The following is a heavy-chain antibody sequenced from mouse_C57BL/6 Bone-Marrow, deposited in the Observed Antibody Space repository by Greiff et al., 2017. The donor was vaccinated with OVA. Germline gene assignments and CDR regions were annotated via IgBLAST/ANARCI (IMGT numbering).Heavy chain of an antibody. CDR2: INPNNGGT. CDR1: GYTFTDYN. D-gene: IGHD2-5*01. CDR3: ARNYSNLYWYFDV. Sequence: VQLKESGPELVKPGASVKIPCKASGYTFTDYNMDWVKQSHGKSLEWIGDINPNNGGTIYNQKFKGKATLTVDKSSSTAYMELRSLTSEDTAVYYCARNYSNLYWYFDVWGTGTTVTVSS. J-gene: IGHJ1*03. V-gene: IGHV1-18*01.